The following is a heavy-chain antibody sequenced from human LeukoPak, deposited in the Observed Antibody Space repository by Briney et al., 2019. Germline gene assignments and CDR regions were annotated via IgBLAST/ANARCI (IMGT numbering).Heavy chain of an antibody. CDR2: ISGSGVT. D-gene: IGHD3-3*01. CDR3: ARVLQGEWFFDY. CDR1: GFTFSTSA. Sequence: GGSLRLSCAASGFTFSTSAMTWVRQAPGKGLEWVSGISGSGVTDYADSVKGRFTISRDNSKNTLYLQMNSLRAEDTAVYYCARVLQGEWFFDYWGQGTLVTVSS. V-gene: IGHV3-23*01. J-gene: IGHJ4*02.